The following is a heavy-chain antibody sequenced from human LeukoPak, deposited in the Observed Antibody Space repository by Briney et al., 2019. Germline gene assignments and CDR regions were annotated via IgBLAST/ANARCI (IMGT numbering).Heavy chain of an antibody. Sequence: SETLSLTCAVYGGSFSGYYWSWIRQPPGKGLEWIGRINTSGSTNYNPSLKSRVTMSVDTSKNQFSLKLSSVTAADTAVYYCARDRAWCSSTDCYQASDYWGQGTLVTVSS. D-gene: IGHD2-2*01. CDR3: ARDRAWCSSTDCYQASDY. CDR2: INTSGST. V-gene: IGHV4-4*07. J-gene: IGHJ4*02. CDR1: GGSFSGYY.